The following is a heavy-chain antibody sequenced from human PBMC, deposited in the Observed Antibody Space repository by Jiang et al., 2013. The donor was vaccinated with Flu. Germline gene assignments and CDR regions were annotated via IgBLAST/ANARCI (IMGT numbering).Heavy chain of an antibody. CDR2: IYYSGST. J-gene: IGHJ4*02. CDR3: ARADCSGGTCYPIDY. V-gene: IGHV4-59*01. Sequence: GYIYYSGSTNLTTPPSKSRVTISVDTSKNQFSLKVSAVTAADTAVYYCARADCSGGTCYPIDYWGQGTLVTVSS. D-gene: IGHD2-15*01.